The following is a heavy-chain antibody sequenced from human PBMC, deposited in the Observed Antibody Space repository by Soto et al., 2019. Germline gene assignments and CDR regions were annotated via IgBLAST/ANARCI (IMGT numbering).Heavy chain of an antibody. D-gene: IGHD5-18*01. Sequence: PGGSLRLSCAASGFTFSSYAMHWVRQAPGKGLEWVAVISYDGSNKYYADSVKGRFTISRDNSKNTLYLQMNSLRAEDTAAYYCARGGAIQLWSNWFDPWGQGTLVTVSS. CDR1: GFTFSSYA. CDR2: ISYDGSNK. J-gene: IGHJ5*02. V-gene: IGHV3-30-3*01. CDR3: ARGGAIQLWSNWFDP.